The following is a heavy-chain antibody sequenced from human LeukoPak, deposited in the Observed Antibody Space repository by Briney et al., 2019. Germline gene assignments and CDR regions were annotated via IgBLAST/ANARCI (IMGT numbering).Heavy chain of an antibody. Sequence: PSETLSLTCAVYGGSSSGYYWSWIRQPPGKGLEWIGEINHSGSTNYNPSLKSRVTISVDTSKNQFSLKLSSVTAADTAVYYCARDLGYGEFDYWGQGTLVTVSS. J-gene: IGHJ4*02. CDR3: ARDLGYGEFDY. D-gene: IGHD4-17*01. CDR2: INHSGST. V-gene: IGHV4-34*01. CDR1: GGSSSGYY.